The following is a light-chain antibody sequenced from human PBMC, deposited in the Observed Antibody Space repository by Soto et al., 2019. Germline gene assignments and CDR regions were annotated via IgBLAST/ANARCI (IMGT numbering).Light chain of an antibody. Sequence: QSVLTQPASVSGSPGQSVTISCSATSSDVGGYDYVSWYQQHPGKAPKLMIYEVRNRPPGVSNRFSGSKSGNTASLTISGLQAEDEADYYCSSYTSSSTRVFGGGTKLTVL. V-gene: IGLV2-14*01. J-gene: IGLJ3*02. CDR3: SSYTSSSTRV. CDR2: EVR. CDR1: SSDVGGYDY.